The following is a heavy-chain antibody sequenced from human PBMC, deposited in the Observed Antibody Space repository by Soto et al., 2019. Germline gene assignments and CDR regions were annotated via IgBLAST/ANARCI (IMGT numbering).Heavy chain of an antibody. CDR3: ATPSGRYNWFDP. CDR2: IIPIFGTA. D-gene: IGHD2-15*01. J-gene: IGHJ5*02. Sequence: ASVKVSCKASGGTFSSYAISWVRQAPGQGLEWMGGIIPIFGTANYAQKFQGRVTITADESTSTAYTELSSLRSEDTAVYYCATPSGRYNWFDPWGQGTLVTVSS. CDR1: GGTFSSYA. V-gene: IGHV1-69*13.